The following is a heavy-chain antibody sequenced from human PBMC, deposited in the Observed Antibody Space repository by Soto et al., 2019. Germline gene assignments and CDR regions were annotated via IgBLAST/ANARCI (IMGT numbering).Heavy chain of an antibody. CDR1: GESISSSSYY. V-gene: IGHV4-39*01. Sequence: SETLSLTCIVSGESISSSSYYWGWIRQLPGKGLEWIGSIYYSGRTYYNPSFKSRVTISIDTSKNQFSLKLSSVTATDTAVYYCASQRTTVVTQAYFDHWGQGALVTVSS. D-gene: IGHD2-21*02. J-gene: IGHJ4*02. CDR3: ASQRTTVVTQAYFDH. CDR2: IYYSGRT.